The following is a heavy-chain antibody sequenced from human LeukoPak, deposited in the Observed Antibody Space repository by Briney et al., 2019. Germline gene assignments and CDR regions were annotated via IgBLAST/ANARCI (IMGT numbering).Heavy chain of an antibody. D-gene: IGHD3-10*01. V-gene: IGHV4-34*01. CDR3: ARGAMDYYGSGSYSDPYNWFDP. CDR1: GGSFSGYY. CDR2: INHSGST. J-gene: IGHJ5*02. Sequence: PSETLSLTCAVYGGSFSGYYWSWIRQPPGKGLEWIGEINHSGSTNYSPSLKSRVTISVDTSKNQFSLKLSSVTAADTAVYYCARGAMDYYGSGSYSDPYNWFDPWGQGTLVTVSS.